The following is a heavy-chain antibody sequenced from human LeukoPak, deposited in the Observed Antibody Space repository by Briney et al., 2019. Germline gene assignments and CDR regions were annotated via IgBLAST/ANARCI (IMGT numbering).Heavy chain of an antibody. CDR2: ISSDGGST. CDR3: ARWVSTSYDAFDN. Sequence: GGSLRPSCAASGFTFSYYAMHWVRQAPGKGLECVSAISSDGGSTYYANSVKGRFTISRDNSKNMLYLQMGSLRAEDMAVYYCARWVSTSYDAFDNWGQGTMVTVSS. V-gene: IGHV3-64*01. J-gene: IGHJ3*02. CDR1: GFTFSYYA. D-gene: IGHD6-6*01.